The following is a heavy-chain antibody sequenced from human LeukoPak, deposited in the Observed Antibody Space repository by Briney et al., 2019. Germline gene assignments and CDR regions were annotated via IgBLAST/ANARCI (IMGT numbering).Heavy chain of an antibody. V-gene: IGHV3-7*03. D-gene: IGHD5-24*01. CDR3: AKDGRWLQLEYYFDY. CDR1: GFTFSRSW. CDR2: INEDGSEI. J-gene: IGHJ4*02. Sequence: GGSLRLSCAASGFTFSRSWMTWVRQAPGKGLEWVASINEDGSEIHYVDSVKGRFTISRDNAKDSLYLQMNSLRAEDTAFYYCAKDGRWLQLEYYFDYWGQGTLVTVSS.